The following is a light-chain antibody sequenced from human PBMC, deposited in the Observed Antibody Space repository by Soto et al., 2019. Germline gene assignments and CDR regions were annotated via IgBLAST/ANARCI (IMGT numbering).Light chain of an antibody. J-gene: IGKJ2*01. Sequence: DIQMTQSPSSLSASVGDRVTITCRASQSTSDYLNWYQQKPGKAPKLLIYAASNLQSGVPSRFSGSDSGTDFTLTISTLQPEDFATYYCHQLYSVPYTFGQGTKLEIK. V-gene: IGKV1-39*01. CDR1: QSTSDY. CDR2: AAS. CDR3: HQLYSVPYT.